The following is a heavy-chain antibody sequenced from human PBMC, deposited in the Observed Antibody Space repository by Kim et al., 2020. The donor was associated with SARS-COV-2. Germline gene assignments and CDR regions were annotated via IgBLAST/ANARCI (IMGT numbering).Heavy chain of an antibody. Sequence: ASVKVSCKASGYTVTDYFMNWVRQAPGQGLEWMGRINPHSGGTNFAEKFRGRVTMTRDTSSSTAYMDLSSLRYDDTAVYYCARGCSASSCYLFDYWGQGT. J-gene: IGHJ4*02. CDR1: GYTVTDYF. CDR3: ARGCSASSCYLFDY. V-gene: IGHV1-2*06. CDR2: INPHSGGT. D-gene: IGHD2-15*01.